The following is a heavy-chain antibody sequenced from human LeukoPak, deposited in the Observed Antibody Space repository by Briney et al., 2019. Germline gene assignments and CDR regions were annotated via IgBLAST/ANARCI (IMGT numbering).Heavy chain of an antibody. J-gene: IGHJ3*02. D-gene: IGHD3-22*01. CDR1: GGSISSYY. CDR3: ARDGFYYDSSGQGAFDI. CDR2: IYYSGST. V-gene: IGHV4-59*01. Sequence: SETLPLTCTVSGGSISSYYWSWIRQPPGKGLEWIGYIYYSGSTNYNPSLKSRVTISVDTSKNQFSLKLSSVTAADTAVYYCARDGFYYDSSGQGAFDIWGQGTMVTVSS.